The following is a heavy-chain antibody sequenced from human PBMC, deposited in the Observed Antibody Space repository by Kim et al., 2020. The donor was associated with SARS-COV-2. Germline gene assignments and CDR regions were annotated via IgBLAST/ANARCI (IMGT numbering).Heavy chain of an antibody. D-gene: IGHD3-22*01. Sequence: GGSLRLSCAASGFTFSSYAMHWVRQAPGKGLEWVAVISYDGSNKYYADSVKGRFTISRDNSKNTLYLQMNSLRAEDTAVYYCARDYYDSSGYSSGFDYWGQGTLVTVSS. CDR2: ISYDGSNK. CDR1: GFTFSSYA. CDR3: ARDYYDSSGYSSGFDY. V-gene: IGHV3-30-3*01. J-gene: IGHJ4*02.